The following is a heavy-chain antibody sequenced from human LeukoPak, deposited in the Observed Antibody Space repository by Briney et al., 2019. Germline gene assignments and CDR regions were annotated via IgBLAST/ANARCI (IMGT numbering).Heavy chain of an antibody. D-gene: IGHD3/OR15-3a*01. CDR3: ARRWTGENAYDI. CDR1: GGSISSYY. V-gene: IGHV4-4*07. CDR2: IYSSGST. Sequence: KSSETLSLTCTVSGGSISSYYWSWIRQPAGKGLEWIGHIYSSGSTYYNPSLKSRVTMSVDTSTNQFYLKLTSVTAADTALYYCARRWTGENAYDIWGQGTMVTVSS. J-gene: IGHJ3*02.